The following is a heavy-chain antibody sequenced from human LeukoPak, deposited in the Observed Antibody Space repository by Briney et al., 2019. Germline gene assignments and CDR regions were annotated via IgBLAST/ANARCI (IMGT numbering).Heavy chain of an antibody. CDR2: ISSSSSYI. Sequence: GGSLSLSCAASGFPFSSYSMNWVRQAPGKGLEWVSSISSSSSYIYYADSVKGRFTISRDNSKNTLYLQMNSLRAEDTAVYYCAKDGRYSGRAYYFDYWGQGTLVTVSS. J-gene: IGHJ4*02. V-gene: IGHV3-21*04. CDR1: GFPFSSYS. CDR3: AKDGRYSGRAYYFDY. D-gene: IGHD2-21*01.